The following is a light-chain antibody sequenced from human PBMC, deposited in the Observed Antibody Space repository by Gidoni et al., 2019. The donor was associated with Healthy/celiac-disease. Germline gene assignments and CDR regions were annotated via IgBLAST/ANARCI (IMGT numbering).Light chain of an antibody. J-gene: IGKJ4*01. CDR3: QQRSNWPFT. V-gene: IGKV3D-11*02. CDR1: QSVSSY. Sequence: IVLTQSPATLSLSPRVRATLSCRASQSVSSYLAWYQQKPGQAPRLLIYDASNRATGIPARFSGSGPGTDFTLTISSLEPEDFAVYYCQQRSNWPFTFGGGTKVEIK. CDR2: DAS.